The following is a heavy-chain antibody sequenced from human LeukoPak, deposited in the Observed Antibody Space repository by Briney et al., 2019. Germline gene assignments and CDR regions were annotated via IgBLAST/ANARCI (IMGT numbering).Heavy chain of an antibody. CDR2: IYWNGGST. J-gene: IGHJ4*02. CDR1: GFTFDDYG. CDR3: ARDGSSGWYGGDFDY. Sequence: GGSLRLSCAASGFTFDDYGMSWVRQAPGKGLEWVSGIYWNGGSTGYADSVKGRFTISRDNAKNSLYLQMNSLRADDTALYYCARDGSSGWYGGDFDYWGQGTLVTVSS. V-gene: IGHV3-20*04. D-gene: IGHD6-13*01.